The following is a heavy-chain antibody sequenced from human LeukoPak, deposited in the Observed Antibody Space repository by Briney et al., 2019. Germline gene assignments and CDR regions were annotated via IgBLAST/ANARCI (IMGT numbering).Heavy chain of an antibody. D-gene: IGHD3-22*01. J-gene: IGHJ4*02. CDR3: AKDQVWIVVGSFDY. CDR2: ISSSGGGT. V-gene: IGHV3-23*01. CDR1: GFSFSSHN. Sequence: GGSLRLSCAASGFSFSSHNMSWVRQAPGKGLEWVSGISSSGGGTYYADSVKGRFTISRDNSKNTLYLQMTSLRAEDTAVYYCAKDQVWIVVGSFDYWGQGTLVTVSS.